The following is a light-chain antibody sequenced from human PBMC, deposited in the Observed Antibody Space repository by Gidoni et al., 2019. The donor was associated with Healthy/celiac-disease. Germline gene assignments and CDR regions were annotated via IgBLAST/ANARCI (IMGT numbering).Light chain of an antibody. CDR2: LGS. J-gene: IGKJ1*01. V-gene: IGKV2-28*01. CDR1: QSLLHSNGYNY. CDR3: MQALQTPT. Sequence: DIVMTQSTLSLPVTPGEPASISCRSSQSLLHSNGYNYLDWYLQKPGQSPQLLIYLGSNRASGVPDRFSGSGSGTDFTLKISRVEAEDVGVYYCMQALQTPTCGQXTKVEIK.